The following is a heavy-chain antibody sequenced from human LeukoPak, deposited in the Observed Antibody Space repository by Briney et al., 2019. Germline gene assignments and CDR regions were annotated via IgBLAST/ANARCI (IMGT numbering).Heavy chain of an antibody. CDR3: ARQLVPAARNWFDP. CDR2: INPNSGGT. CDR1: GYILTGYY. D-gene: IGHD2-2*01. Sequence: ASVKVSCKAFGYILTGYYMHWVRQAPGQGLEWMGWINPNSGGTNYAQKFQGRVTMTRDTPISTAYLDLSNLRSDDTAVYYCARQLVPAARNWFDPWGQGTLVTVSS. J-gene: IGHJ5*02. V-gene: IGHV1-2*02.